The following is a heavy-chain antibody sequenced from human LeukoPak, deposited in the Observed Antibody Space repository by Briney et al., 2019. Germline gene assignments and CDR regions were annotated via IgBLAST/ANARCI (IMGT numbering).Heavy chain of an antibody. CDR3: ARALGGYCSSTSCYTGYYYYGMDV. CDR1: GYTFTSYY. D-gene: IGHD2-2*02. V-gene: IGHV1-46*01. CDR2: INPSGGST. J-gene: IGHJ6*02. Sequence: ASVKVSFKASGYTFTSYYMHWVRQAPGQGLEWMGIINPSGGSTSYAQKFQGRVTMTRDTSTSTVYMELSSLRSEDTAVYYCARALGGYCSSTSCYTGYYYYGMDVWGQGTTVTVSS.